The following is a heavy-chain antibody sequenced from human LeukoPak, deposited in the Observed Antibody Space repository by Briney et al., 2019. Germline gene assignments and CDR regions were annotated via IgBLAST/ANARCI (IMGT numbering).Heavy chain of an antibody. CDR3: ASTPPANYYYYYGMDV. V-gene: IGHV1-69*04. CDR2: IIPILGIA. D-gene: IGHD2-15*01. Sequence: SVKVSCKASGGTFSSYAISWVRQALGQGLEWMGRIIPILGIANYAQKFQGRVTITADKSTSTAYMELSSLRSEDTAVYYCASTPPANYYYYYGMDVWGQGTTVTVSS. J-gene: IGHJ6*02. CDR1: GGTFSSYA.